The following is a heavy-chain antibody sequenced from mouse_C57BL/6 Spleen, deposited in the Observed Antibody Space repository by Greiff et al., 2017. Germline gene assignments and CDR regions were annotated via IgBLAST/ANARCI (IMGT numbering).Heavy chain of an antibody. V-gene: IGHV5-16*01. Sequence: EVMLVESEGGLVQPGSSMKLSCTASGFTFSDYYMAWVRQVPEKGLEWVANINYDGSSTYYLDSLKSRFILSSDNAKNILSLQMSRLKSEDTATYYCARERGYYGYFDYWGQGTTLTVSS. CDR2: INYDGSST. CDR3: ARERGYYGYFDY. J-gene: IGHJ2*01. CDR1: GFTFSDYY. D-gene: IGHD1-1*01.